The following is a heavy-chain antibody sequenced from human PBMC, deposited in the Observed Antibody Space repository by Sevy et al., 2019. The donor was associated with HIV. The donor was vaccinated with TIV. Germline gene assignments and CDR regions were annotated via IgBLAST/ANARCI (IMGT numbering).Heavy chain of an antibody. CDR1: RFTFSSYG. J-gene: IGHJ6*02. V-gene: IGHV3-30*18. D-gene: IGHD2-8*01. Sequence: GGSLRLSCAASRFTFSSYGMHWVRQAPGKGLEWVAVISYDGSNKYYVDSVKGRFTISRDNSKNTLYLQMNSLRAEDTAVYYCAKGSTDVLMVYVPYGMDVWGQGTTVTVSS. CDR2: ISYDGSNK. CDR3: AKGSTDVLMVYVPYGMDV.